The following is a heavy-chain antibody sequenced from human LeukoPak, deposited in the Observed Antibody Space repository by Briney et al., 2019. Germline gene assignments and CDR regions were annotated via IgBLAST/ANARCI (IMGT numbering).Heavy chain of an antibody. J-gene: IGHJ6*03. Sequence: NPAEPLSLPSTLSGYSISIGYYWGWIRQPPGKGLEWIWRLYQSRSTHSNPSLKSRVTISVDTSKIQFSLKLSSVTAADTAVYYCASETDDSSGYTSVYYYYYMDVWGKGTTVTVSS. CDR3: ASETDDSSGYTSVYYYYYMDV. CDR1: GYSISIGYY. D-gene: IGHD3-22*01. V-gene: IGHV4-38-2*02. CDR2: LYQSRST.